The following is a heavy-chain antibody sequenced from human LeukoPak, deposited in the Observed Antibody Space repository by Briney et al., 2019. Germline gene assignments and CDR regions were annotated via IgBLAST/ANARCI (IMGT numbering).Heavy chain of an antibody. CDR2: IHSSGYT. J-gene: IGHJ5*02. Sequence: SETLSLTCTVSGGSISSYYWSWIRQPPGQGLEWIAYIHSSGYTNYNPSLKSRVTISVDTSKNQFALKVTSVTAADTAVYYCAKRQGPNSGSYDYFDPWGQGTLVTVSS. D-gene: IGHD1-26*01. V-gene: IGHV4-4*09. CDR1: GGSISSYY. CDR3: AKRQGPNSGSYDYFDP.